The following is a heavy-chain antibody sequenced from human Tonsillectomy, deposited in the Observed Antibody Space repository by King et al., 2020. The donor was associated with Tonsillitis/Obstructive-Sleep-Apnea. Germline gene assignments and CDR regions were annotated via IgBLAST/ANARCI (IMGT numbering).Heavy chain of an antibody. Sequence: VQLQESGPGLVKPSGNLSLTCALSGGSISSINWWSWVRQPPGKGLEWIGDISHSGSNNYNPSLQSRVTISVDKSKNQFSLRLTSVTAVDTAVYYCSRDRGFYGDSSFDIWGQGTMVAVSS. V-gene: IGHV4-4*02. CDR1: GGSISSINW. CDR2: ISHSGSN. CDR3: SRDRGFYGDSSFDI. J-gene: IGHJ3*02. D-gene: IGHD4-17*01.